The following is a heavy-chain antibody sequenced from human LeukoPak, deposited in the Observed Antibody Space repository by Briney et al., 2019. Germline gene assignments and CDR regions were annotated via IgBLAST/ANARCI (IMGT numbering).Heavy chain of an antibody. V-gene: IGHV3-15*04. CDR1: GFSFTDAW. J-gene: IGHJ4*02. D-gene: IGHD5-18*01. CDR3: TRAVDTAMVTRPDY. Sequence: GGSLRLSCVGSGFSFTDAWMSWVRQIPGKGLEWVGRIESKTDGETTDYATPVKDRFIISRDDSTNTLYLQMNSLKTEDTAVYYCTRAVDTAMVTRPDYWGQGTLVTVSS. CDR2: IESKTDGETT.